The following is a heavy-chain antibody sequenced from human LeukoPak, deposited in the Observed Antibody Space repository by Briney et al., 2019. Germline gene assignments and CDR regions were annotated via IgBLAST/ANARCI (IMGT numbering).Heavy chain of an antibody. D-gene: IGHD6-13*01. Sequence: GGSLRLSCAASGFTFSSYSMNWVRQAPGKGLEWVSSISSSSSYIYYADSVKGRFTISRDNAKNSLYLQMNSLGAEDTAVYYCGTKSSSWYKGMDYWGQGTLVTVSS. V-gene: IGHV3-21*01. CDR3: GTKSSSWYKGMDY. CDR1: GFTFSSYS. CDR2: ISSSSSYI. J-gene: IGHJ4*02.